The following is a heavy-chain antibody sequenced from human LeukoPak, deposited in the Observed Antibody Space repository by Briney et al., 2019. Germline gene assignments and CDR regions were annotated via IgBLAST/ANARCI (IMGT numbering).Heavy chain of an antibody. CDR3: ARALTRLAAFDI. D-gene: IGHD3-9*01. CDR1: GGSISSGGYS. CDR2: IYHSGST. J-gene: IGHJ3*02. Sequence: PSETLSLTCAASGGSISSGGYSWSWIRQPPGKGLEWIGYIYHSGSTYYNPSLKSRVTISVDRSKNQFSLKLSSVTAADTAVYYCARALTRLAAFDIWGQGTMVTVSS. V-gene: IGHV4-30-2*01.